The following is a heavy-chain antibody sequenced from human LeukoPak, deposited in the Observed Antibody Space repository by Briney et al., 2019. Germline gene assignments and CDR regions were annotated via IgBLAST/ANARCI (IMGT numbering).Heavy chain of an antibody. CDR2: IIPIFGRA. J-gene: IGHJ4*02. Sequence: SVKVSCKASGGTFSSYAISWVRQAPGQGLEWMGRIIPIFGRANYAQKLQGRVTITTDESTSTAYMELSSLRSEDTAVYYCASGTLGTSSGYYETDYWGQGTLVTVSS. CDR1: GGTFSSYA. CDR3: ASGTLGTSSGYYETDY. V-gene: IGHV1-69*05. D-gene: IGHD3-22*01.